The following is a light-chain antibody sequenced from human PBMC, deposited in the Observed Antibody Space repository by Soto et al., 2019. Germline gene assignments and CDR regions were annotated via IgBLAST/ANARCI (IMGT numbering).Light chain of an antibody. Sequence: QLVLTQPPSVSGAPGQRVTISCTGSSSNIGAGYDVHWYQQLPGRAPKLLIYGNTNRPSGVPDRFSGSKSGTSASLAITGLQAEDAADYYCLSFDSSLSVVFGGGPRVTVL. V-gene: IGLV1-40*01. CDR1: SSNIGAGYD. CDR3: LSFDSSLSVV. J-gene: IGLJ2*01. CDR2: GNT.